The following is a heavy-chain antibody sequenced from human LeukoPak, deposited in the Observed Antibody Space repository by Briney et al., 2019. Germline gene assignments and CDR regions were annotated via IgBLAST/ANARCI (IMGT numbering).Heavy chain of an antibody. V-gene: IGHV3-66*01. J-gene: IGHJ5*02. D-gene: IGHD3-16*01. Sequence: GGSLRLSCAASGFTVSSNHMSWVRQAPGKGLEWVSVIYNGEATQYTDSVKGRFTISRDYSKNTLYLQMNSLTVEDTAVYYCAKEEDRGEWFDPWGQGTLVTVSS. CDR1: GFTVSSNH. CDR3: AKEEDRGEWFDP. CDR2: IYNGEAT.